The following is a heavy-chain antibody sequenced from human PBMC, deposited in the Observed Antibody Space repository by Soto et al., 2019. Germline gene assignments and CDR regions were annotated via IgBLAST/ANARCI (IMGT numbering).Heavy chain of an antibody. Sequence: PGGSLRLSCAASGFTFSSYAMHWVRQAPGKGLEWVAVISYDGSNKYYADSVKGRFTISRDSSKNTLYLQMNSLRAEDTALYYCARHKRDLRFLEWSYYFDYWGQGTLVTVSS. CDR2: ISYDGSNK. CDR1: GFTFSSYA. CDR3: ARHKRDLRFLEWSYYFDY. V-gene: IGHV3-30-3*01. J-gene: IGHJ4*02. D-gene: IGHD3-3*01.